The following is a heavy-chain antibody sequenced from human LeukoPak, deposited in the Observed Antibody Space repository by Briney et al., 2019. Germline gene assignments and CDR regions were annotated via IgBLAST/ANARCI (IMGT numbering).Heavy chain of an antibody. CDR2: VKINSGNT. D-gene: IGHD7-27*01. V-gene: IGHV1-8*01. Sequence: ASVKVSSKPSGYTFINYDINWVPQATAQGLEGMVWVKINSGNTGYAQKFHGRVTIIRGTSIITAYLEVRRPRFDGTAVYYCGRVTGGIDYWGQGTLVTVSS. J-gene: IGHJ4*02. CDR1: GYTFINYD. CDR3: GRVTGGIDY.